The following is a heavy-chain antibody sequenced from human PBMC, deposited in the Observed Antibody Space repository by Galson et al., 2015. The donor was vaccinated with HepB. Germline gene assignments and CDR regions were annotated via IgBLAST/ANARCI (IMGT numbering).Heavy chain of an antibody. D-gene: IGHD5-12*01. Sequence: SETLSLTCAVYGGSFSGYYWRWVRQPPGKGLEWIGEINHSVSTNFSPSPKRRVTVSVDTSKKQFSLKLTSLTAADSAVYYCARASYSDYDKSFDYWGRGILVTVSS. V-gene: IGHV4-34*01. J-gene: IGHJ4*02. CDR3: ARASYSDYDKSFDY. CDR2: INHSVST. CDR1: GGSFSGYY.